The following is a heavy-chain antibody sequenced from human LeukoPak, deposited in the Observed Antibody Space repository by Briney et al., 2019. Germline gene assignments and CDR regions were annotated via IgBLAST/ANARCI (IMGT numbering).Heavy chain of an antibody. V-gene: IGHV3-7*01. J-gene: IGHJ4*02. CDR3: ASATIFGVVIYY. Sequence: GGSLRLSCAASGFTFTNYWMSWVRQAPGKGLELVANIKQDRSEKYYVDSVKGRFTISRDNAKNTLYLQMNSLRAEDTAVYYCASATIFGVVIYYWGQGTLVTVSS. CDR2: IKQDRSEK. D-gene: IGHD3-3*01. CDR1: GFTFTNYW.